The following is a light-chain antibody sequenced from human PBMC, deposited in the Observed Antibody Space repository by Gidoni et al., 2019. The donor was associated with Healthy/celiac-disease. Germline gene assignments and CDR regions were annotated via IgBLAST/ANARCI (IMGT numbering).Light chain of an antibody. Sequence: SYALTQPPSVSVSPGQTARIHCSGDALPKQYAYWYKQKPGQAPVLVIYKDSERPSGIPERFSGSSSGTTVTLTISGVQAEDEADYYCQSADSSGTYPVVFGGGTKLTVL. CDR2: KDS. CDR3: QSADSSGTYPVV. V-gene: IGLV3-25*02. J-gene: IGLJ2*01. CDR1: ALPKQY.